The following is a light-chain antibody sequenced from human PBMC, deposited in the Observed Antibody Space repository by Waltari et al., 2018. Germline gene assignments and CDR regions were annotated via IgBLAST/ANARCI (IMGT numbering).Light chain of an antibody. J-gene: IGKJ4*01. Sequence: EIVLPPSPALLSLSVGERAPPSCRASQTVSNFVCWYQKKAGQAPRLLIYDASQRAKGVPARFSGSGAGTDFTLTISSLEPEDSAIYYCQQRFNWPPLTFGGGTKVHVK. CDR1: QTVSNF. CDR2: DAS. CDR3: QQRFNWPPLT. V-gene: IGKV3-11*01.